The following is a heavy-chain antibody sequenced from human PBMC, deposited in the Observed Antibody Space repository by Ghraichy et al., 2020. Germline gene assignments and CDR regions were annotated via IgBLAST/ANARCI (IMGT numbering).Heavy chain of an antibody. CDR2: ISGSGGST. J-gene: IGHJ4*02. CDR1: GFTFSSYA. V-gene: IGHV3-23*01. D-gene: IGHD3-22*01. CDR3: AAGYDSSGYYYGY. Sequence: GGSLRLSCAASGFTFSSYAMSWVRQAPGKGLEWVSAISGSGGSTYYADSVKGRFTISRDNSKNTLYLQMNSLRAEDTAVYYCAAGYDSSGYYYGYWGQGTLVTVSS.